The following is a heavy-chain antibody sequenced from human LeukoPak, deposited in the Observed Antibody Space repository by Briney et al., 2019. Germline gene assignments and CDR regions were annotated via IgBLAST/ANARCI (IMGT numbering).Heavy chain of an antibody. CDR2: IYYSGST. V-gene: IGHV4-59*12. D-gene: IGHD6-19*01. CDR1: GGSISSYY. J-gene: IGHJ4*02. CDR3: ARGDSSGWYAFDY. Sequence: PSETLSLTCTVSGGSISSYYWNWIRQPPGKGLEWIGYIYYSGSTNYNPSLKSRVTISVDTSKNQFSLKLSSVTAADTAVYYCARGDSSGWYAFDYWGQGTLVTVSS.